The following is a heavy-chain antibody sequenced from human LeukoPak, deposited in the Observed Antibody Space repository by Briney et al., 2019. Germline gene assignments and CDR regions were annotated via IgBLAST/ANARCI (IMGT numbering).Heavy chain of an antibody. D-gene: IGHD3/OR15-3a*01. CDR1: GFTFSSYA. CDR2: ISSNGGST. Sequence: GGSLRLSCGASGFTFSSYAMYWVRQAPGKELEYVSAISSNGGSTYYANSVKGRFTISRDNSKNTLYLQMGSLRAEDMAVYYCARDGLGHFDYWGQGTLVTVSS. J-gene: IGHJ4*02. CDR3: ARDGLGHFDY. V-gene: IGHV3-64*01.